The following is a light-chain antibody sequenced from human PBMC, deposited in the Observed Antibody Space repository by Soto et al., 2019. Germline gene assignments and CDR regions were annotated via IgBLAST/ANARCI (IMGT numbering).Light chain of an antibody. Sequence: DIQVTQSPSSLSASIRDRVTITCRASQSISSYLNWYQQKPGTAPKLLIFDASRLESGVPSRFSGSASGTEFTLTISSLQPDDFATYYCQQYDNYPLTFGGGTKVDIK. CDR1: QSISSY. CDR3: QQYDNYPLT. V-gene: IGKV1-5*01. J-gene: IGKJ4*01. CDR2: DAS.